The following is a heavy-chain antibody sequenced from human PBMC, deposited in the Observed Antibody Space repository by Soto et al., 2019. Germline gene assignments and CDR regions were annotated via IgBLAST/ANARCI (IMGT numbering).Heavy chain of an antibody. D-gene: IGHD3-16*01. CDR2: INWNGVNK. J-gene: IGHJ1*01. Sequence: EVQLVESGGGLEQPGRSLRLSCTVSGFIFEDFAMHWVRQAPGQGLEWVSGINWNGVNKGYAESVLGRFTISRDNAKKSLYLDMNYLRPEATALYFCAKDVDRLGELWGYFQNWGQGTLVTVSS. V-gene: IGHV3-9*01. CDR3: AKDVDRLGELWGYFQN. CDR1: GFIFEDFA.